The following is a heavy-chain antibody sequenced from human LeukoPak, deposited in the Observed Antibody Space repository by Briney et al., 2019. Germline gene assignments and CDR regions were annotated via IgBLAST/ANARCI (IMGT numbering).Heavy chain of an antibody. J-gene: IGHJ3*02. CDR2: INHSGST. Sequence: SETLSLTCAVYGGSFSGYYWSWIRQPPGKGLEWIGEINHSGSTNYNPSLKSRVTISVDTSKNQFSLKLSSVTAADTAVYYCARGEVTPSITEAFDIWGQGTMVTVSS. D-gene: IGHD1-14*01. CDR3: ARGEVTPSITEAFDI. CDR1: GGSFSGYY. V-gene: IGHV4-34*01.